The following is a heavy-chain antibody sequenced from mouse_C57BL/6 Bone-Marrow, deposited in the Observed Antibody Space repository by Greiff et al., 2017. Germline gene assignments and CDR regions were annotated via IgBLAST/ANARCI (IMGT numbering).Heavy chain of an antibody. CDR3: ARHERYYDYEGYFDY. D-gene: IGHD2-4*01. Sequence: QVQLQQSGAELVKPGASVKLSCKASGYIFTEYTIHWVKQRSGQGLEWIGWFYPGSGSIKYNERFKDKATLTADNSSNTIYMELSRLTSEDSAVYFCARHERYYDYEGYFDYWGQGTTLTGSS. V-gene: IGHV1-62-2*01. CDR2: FYPGSGSI. CDR1: GYIFTEYT. J-gene: IGHJ2*01.